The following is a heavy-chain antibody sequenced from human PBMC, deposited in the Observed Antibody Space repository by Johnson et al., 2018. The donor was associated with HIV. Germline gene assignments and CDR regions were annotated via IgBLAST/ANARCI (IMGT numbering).Heavy chain of an antibody. CDR2: VNPNGGNT. D-gene: IGHD6-13*01. Sequence: VQLVESGGGLAQPAWSPRLSCAASQFTFSRYYMNCVRQAPGNGLELVGQVNPNGGNTYLIDSGKDRFNTSRDNAKNTLHLQMNSLRAEDTAVYYCAKDQWSSSWTNDAFDIWGQGTMVTVSS. J-gene: IGHJ3*02. CDR1: QFTFSRYY. CDR3: AKDQWSSSWTNDAFDI. V-gene: IGHV3-25*05.